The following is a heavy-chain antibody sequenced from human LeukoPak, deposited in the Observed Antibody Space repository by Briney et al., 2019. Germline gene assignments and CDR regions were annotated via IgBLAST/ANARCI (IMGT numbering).Heavy chain of an antibody. CDR1: GGSFSGYY. D-gene: IGHD2-8*01. J-gene: IGHJ5*02. V-gene: IGHV4-34*01. Sequence: SETLSLTCAVYGGSFSGYYWSWIRQPPGKGLEWIGEINHSGSTNYNPSLKSRVTISVDTSKNQFSLKLSSVTAADTAVYYCARKPGYCPNGVCYKRNWFDLWGQGTLVTVSS. CDR2: INHSGST. CDR3: ARKPGYCPNGVCYKRNWFDL.